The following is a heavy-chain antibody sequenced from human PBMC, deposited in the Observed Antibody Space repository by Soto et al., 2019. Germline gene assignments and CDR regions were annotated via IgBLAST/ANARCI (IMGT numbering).Heavy chain of an antibody. Sequence: QVQLVQSGAEVQKPGSSVKVSCKASGGTFSSYTITWVRQAPGQGLEWMGRIIPILGIANYAQKFQGRVTITADKATSTAYMELSSLRSEDTAVYYCAVTTNTACSGGSCYRRWGQGTLVTLSS. CDR1: GGTFSSYT. D-gene: IGHD2-15*01. J-gene: IGHJ4*02. CDR3: AVTTNTACSGGSCYRR. V-gene: IGHV1-69*02. CDR2: IIPILGIA.